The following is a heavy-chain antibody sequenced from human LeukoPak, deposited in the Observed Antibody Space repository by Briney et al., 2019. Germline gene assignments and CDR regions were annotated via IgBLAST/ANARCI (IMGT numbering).Heavy chain of an antibody. CDR2: IKSKTAGGTT. Sequence: GGSLRLSCAASGFTFSKAWMTWVRQAPGKGLEWVGRIKSKTAGGTTDYAAPVKGRFTISRGDSKNTLYLEMNSLKTEDTAVYYCTTGESMVGTTIHVRWADWGQGTLVTVSS. CDR3: TTGESMVGTTIHVRWAD. V-gene: IGHV3-15*01. CDR1: GFTFSKAW. J-gene: IGHJ4*02. D-gene: IGHD1-26*01.